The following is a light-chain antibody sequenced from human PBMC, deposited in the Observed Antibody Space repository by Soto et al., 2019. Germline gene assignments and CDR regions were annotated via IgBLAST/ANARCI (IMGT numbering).Light chain of an antibody. CDR3: QEYKTWT. V-gene: IGKV1-5*01. CDR1: QSVSTW. CDR2: DAS. Sequence: DIQMTQSPSTLSASVGDTVTITCRASQSVSTWLAWYQQTPGKAPKLLMYDASTLESGAPARFSGSGSGTEFTLTISSLLPEDFATYHCQEYKTWTFGQGTKV. J-gene: IGKJ1*01.